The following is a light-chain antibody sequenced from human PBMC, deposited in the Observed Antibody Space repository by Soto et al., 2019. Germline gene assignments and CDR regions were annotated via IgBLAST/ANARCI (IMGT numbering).Light chain of an antibody. V-gene: IGLV2-14*01. Sequence: QSALTQPASVSGSPGQSITISCTGTTSDVGGYDYVSWYQQYPGKAPSLIIYEVTFRPSGVSNRFSGSKSGNTASLTISGLQAEDEADYYCGSHASGTTMVFGGGTKPTVL. CDR2: EVT. CDR3: GSHASGTTMV. J-gene: IGLJ3*02. CDR1: TSDVGGYDY.